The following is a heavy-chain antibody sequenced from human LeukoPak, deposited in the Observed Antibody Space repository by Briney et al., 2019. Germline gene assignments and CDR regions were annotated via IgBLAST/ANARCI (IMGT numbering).Heavy chain of an antibody. CDR3: AREREDIKLMLYAYYFDY. CDR1: GGSISSYY. Sequence: SETLSLTCTVSGGSISSYYWSWIRQPVGKGLEWIGRIYTSGSTNYNPSLKSRVTMSVDTSKNQFSLKLSSVTAADTAVYYCAREREDIKLMLYAYYFDYWGQGTLVTVSS. V-gene: IGHV4-4*07. J-gene: IGHJ4*02. CDR2: IYTSGST. D-gene: IGHD2-8*01.